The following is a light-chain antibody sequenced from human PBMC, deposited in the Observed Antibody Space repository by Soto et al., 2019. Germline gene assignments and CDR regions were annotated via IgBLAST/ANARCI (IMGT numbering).Light chain of an antibody. CDR2: EVN. CDR1: SSDIGAYNY. CDR3: SSFTTSSTYV. V-gene: IGLV2-14*01. Sequence: QSVLTQPASVSGAPGQSITIACTGTSSDIGAYNYVSWYQQYPGRAPELMIYEVNNRPSGVSSRFSGSKSGNTASLTISGLQAEDEADYYCSSFTTSSTYVVGAGTKVTVL. J-gene: IGLJ1*01.